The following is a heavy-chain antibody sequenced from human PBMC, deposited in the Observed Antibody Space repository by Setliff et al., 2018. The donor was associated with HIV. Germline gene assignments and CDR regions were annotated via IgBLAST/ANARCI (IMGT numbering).Heavy chain of an antibody. Sequence: ASVKVSCKASGYTFTSYYMHWVRQAPGQGLEWMGIINPSGGSTSYAQRFQGRVTMTRDTSTSTVYMELSSLRSEDTAVYYCAKGGQQLAWDDARGNNWFDPWGQGTLVTVSS. D-gene: IGHD6-13*01. CDR3: AKGGQQLAWDDARGNNWFDP. CDR1: GYTFTSYY. V-gene: IGHV1-46*01. CDR2: INPSGGST. J-gene: IGHJ5*02.